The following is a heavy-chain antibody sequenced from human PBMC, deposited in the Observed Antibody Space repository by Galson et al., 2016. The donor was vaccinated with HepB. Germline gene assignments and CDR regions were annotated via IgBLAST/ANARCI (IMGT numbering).Heavy chain of an antibody. Sequence: CAISGDSVSSNTAGWNWVRQSPSGGLEWLGRTYYRSKWYHDYGVSVRGRITISPDTSKNLFSLELTSVTPEDTGVYFCVKHTLRPLIYYGLDVWGRGTTVTVAS. J-gene: IGHJ6*02. CDR1: GDSVSSNTAG. CDR3: VKHTLRPLIYYGLDV. V-gene: IGHV6-1*01. CDR2: TYYRSKWYH.